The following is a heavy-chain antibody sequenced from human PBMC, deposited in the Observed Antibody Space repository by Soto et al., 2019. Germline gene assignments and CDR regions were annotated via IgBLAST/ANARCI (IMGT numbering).Heavy chain of an antibody. J-gene: IGHJ4*02. Sequence: ASVKVSCKASGYTFTTYALHWVRQAPGQRLEWMGWINAVNGNTKYSQKFQGRVTITADESTSTAYMELSSLRSEDTAVYYCAREKAYYDSSGYYYVSRPFDYWGQGTLVTVSS. CDR1: GYTFTTYA. CDR3: AREKAYYDSSGYYYVSRPFDY. V-gene: IGHV1-3*01. D-gene: IGHD3-22*01. CDR2: INAVNGNT.